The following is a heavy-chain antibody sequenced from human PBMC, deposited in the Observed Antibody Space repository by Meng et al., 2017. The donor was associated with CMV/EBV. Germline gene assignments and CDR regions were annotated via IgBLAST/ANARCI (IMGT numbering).Heavy chain of an antibody. V-gene: IGHV4-4*07. CDR2: IYSTGGT. CDR1: VGFFSGFF. J-gene: IGHJ4*02. D-gene: IGHD3-22*01. Sequence: HVQLQESGPVLVKPSETLSLTCSVSVGFFSGFFWTWIRQPAGKGLEWIGRIYSTGGTNYNPSFESRVTISLDGSNNQFSLKLNSVTAADTAIYYCARERGDDSGYNFDSWGQGTLVTVSS. CDR3: ARERGDDSGYNFDS.